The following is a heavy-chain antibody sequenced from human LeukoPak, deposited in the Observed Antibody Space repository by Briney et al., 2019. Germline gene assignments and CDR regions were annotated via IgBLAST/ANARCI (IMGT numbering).Heavy chain of an antibody. CDR1: GFTFSSYW. J-gene: IGHJ4*02. D-gene: IGHD2-21*02. V-gene: IGHV3-7*01. CDR2: IKQDGSEK. Sequence: GGSLRLSCAASGFTFSSYWMSWVRQAPGKGLEWVANIKQDGSEKYYVDSVKGRFTISRDNAKNSLYLQMNSLRAEDTAVYYCARETGPIYCGGDCASYYFDYWGQGTLVTVSS. CDR3: ARETGPIYCGGDCASYYFDY.